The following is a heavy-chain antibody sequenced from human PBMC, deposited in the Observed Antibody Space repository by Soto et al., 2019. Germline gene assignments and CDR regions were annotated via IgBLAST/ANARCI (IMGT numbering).Heavy chain of an antibody. CDR1: GGTFSSYA. D-gene: IGHD1-7*01. CDR3: ARDGGLNWNYFFKAWFDP. V-gene: IGHV1-69*01. Sequence: QVQLVQSGAEVKKPGSSVKVSCKASGGTFSSYAISWVRQAPGQGLEWMGGIIPIFGTANYAQKFQGRVTITADESTSTAYMELSSLRSEDTAVYYCARDGGLNWNYFFKAWFDPWGQGTLVTVSS. CDR2: IIPIFGTA. J-gene: IGHJ5*02.